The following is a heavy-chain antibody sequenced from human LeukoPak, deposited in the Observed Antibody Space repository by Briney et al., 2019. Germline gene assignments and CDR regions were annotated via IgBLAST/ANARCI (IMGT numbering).Heavy chain of an antibody. CDR3: ARVPSDY. J-gene: IGHJ4*02. Sequence: PGGSLRLSCAVSGFTFSSYSMNWVRQAPGKGLEWVSSISRNGNYVYYADSVRGRFTISRDNAKNSLYLQMNSLRAEDTAVYYCARVPSDYWGQGTLVTVSS. CDR2: ISRNGNYV. CDR1: GFTFSSYS. V-gene: IGHV3-21*01.